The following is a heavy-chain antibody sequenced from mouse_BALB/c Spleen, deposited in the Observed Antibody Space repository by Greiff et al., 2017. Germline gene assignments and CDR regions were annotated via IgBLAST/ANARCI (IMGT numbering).Heavy chain of an antibody. CDR1: GYSFTGYY. CDR2: INPYNGAT. J-gene: IGHJ2*01. D-gene: IGHD1-1*01. Sequence: VQLQQSGPELVKPGASVKISCKASGYSFTGYYMHWVKQSHVKSLEWIGRINPYNGATSYNQNFKDKASLTVDKSSSTAYMELHSLTSEDAAVYYCAFTTVVVDYWGQGTTLTVSS. V-gene: IGHV1-31*01. CDR3: AFTTVVVDY.